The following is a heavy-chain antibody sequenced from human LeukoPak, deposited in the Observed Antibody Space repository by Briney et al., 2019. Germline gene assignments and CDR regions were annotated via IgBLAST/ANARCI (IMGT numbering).Heavy chain of an antibody. CDR1: GGTFSSSA. J-gene: IGHJ4*02. Sequence: ASVKVSCKASGGTFSSSAISWVRQAPGQGLEWMGRIAPILGIPSNAQKFQGRVTITADKSTTTAYMELTSLTSEDTAVYYCATRYSGQSSAGICLFESWGQGTLITVSS. CDR2: IAPILGIP. D-gene: IGHD2-15*01. CDR3: ATRYSGQSSAGICLFES. V-gene: IGHV1-69*04.